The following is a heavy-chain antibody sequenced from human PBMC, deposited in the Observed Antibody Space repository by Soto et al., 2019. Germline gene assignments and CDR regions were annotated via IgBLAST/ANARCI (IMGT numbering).Heavy chain of an antibody. D-gene: IGHD6-13*01. V-gene: IGHV1-69*13. CDR1: GGTFSSYA. Sequence: SSVKVSCKASGGTFSSYAISWVRQAPGQGLEWMGGIIPIFGTANYAQKFQGRVTITADESTSTAYMELSSLRSEDTAVYYCARDGVIAAAGTRYSHYWGQGSLVTV. CDR3: ARDGVIAAAGTRYSHY. CDR2: IIPIFGTA. J-gene: IGHJ4*02.